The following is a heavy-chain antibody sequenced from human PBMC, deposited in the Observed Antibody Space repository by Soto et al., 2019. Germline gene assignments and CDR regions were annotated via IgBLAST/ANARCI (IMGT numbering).Heavy chain of an antibody. V-gene: IGHV1-3*01. D-gene: IGHD2-21*02. CDR2: INAGNGNT. CDR3: ARSIVVVTALDY. CDR1: GYAFTSYA. J-gene: IGHJ4*02. Sequence: ASGKVSCKASGYAFTSYAMLWVRQAPGQRLEWMGWINAGNGNTKYSQKFQGRVTITRDTSASTAYMELSSLRSEDTAVYYCARSIVVVTALDYWGQGTLVTVS.